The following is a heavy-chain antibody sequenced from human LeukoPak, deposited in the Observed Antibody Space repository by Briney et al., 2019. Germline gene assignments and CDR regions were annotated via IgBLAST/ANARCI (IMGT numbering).Heavy chain of an antibody. CDR1: GGSISSSSYY. V-gene: IGHV4-39*01. CDR2: IYYSGST. CDR3: ARHRDPYCSGGSCYSDAFDI. D-gene: IGHD2-15*01. J-gene: IGHJ3*02. Sequence: NPSETLSLTCTVSGGSISSSSYYWGWIRQPPGKGLEWIGSIYYSGSTYYNPSLKSRVTISVDTSKNQFSLKLSSVTAADTAVYYCARHRDPYCSGGSCYSDAFDIWGQGTMVTVSS.